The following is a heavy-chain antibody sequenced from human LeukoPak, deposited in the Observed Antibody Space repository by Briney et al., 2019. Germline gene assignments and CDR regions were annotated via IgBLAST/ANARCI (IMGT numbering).Heavy chain of an antibody. CDR2: ISSSGSTI. V-gene: IGHV3-48*03. CDR3: AGDKFSGYYLEFDY. J-gene: IGHJ4*02. CDR1: GFTFSSYE. Sequence: PGGSLRLSCAASGFTFSSYEMNWVRQAPGKGLEWVSYISSSGSTIYYADSVKGRFTISRDNAKNSLYLQMNSLRAEDTAVYYCAGDKFSGYYLEFDYWGQGTLVTVSS. D-gene: IGHD3-22*01.